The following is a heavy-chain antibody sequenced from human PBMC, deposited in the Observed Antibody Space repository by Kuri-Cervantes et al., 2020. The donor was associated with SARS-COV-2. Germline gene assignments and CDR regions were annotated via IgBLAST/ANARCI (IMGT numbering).Heavy chain of an antibody. CDR3: ARERSGSYSSYYGMDV. D-gene: IGHD1-26*01. V-gene: IGHV4-34*01. J-gene: IGHJ6*02. CDR2: INHSGST. CDR1: GGSFSGYY. Sequence: GSLRLSCAVYGGSFSGYYWSWIRQPPGKGLEWIGEINHSGSTNYNPSLKSRVTISVDTSKNQFSLKLSSVTAADTAVYYCARERSGSYSSYYGMDVWGQGTTVTVSS.